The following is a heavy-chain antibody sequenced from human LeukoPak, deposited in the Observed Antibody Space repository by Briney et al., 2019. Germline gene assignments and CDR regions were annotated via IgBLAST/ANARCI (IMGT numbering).Heavy chain of an antibody. CDR3: ARDLGWFDP. CDR1: GGSISSYY. CDR2: IYYSGST. J-gene: IGHJ5*02. V-gene: IGHV4-59*01. Sequence: SETPFLTCTVSGGSISSYYWSWIRQPPGKGLEWIGYIYYSGSTNYNPSLKSRVTISVDTSKNQFSLKLSSVTAADTAVYYCARDLGWFDPWGQGTLLTVSS.